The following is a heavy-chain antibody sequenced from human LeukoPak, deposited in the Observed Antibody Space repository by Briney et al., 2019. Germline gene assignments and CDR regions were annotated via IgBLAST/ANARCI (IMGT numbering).Heavy chain of an antibody. V-gene: IGHV5-51*01. CDR1: GYIFTNYW. CDR2: IYPGDSDP. J-gene: IGHJ3*02. CDR3: ARPQDFGLTGMNAFDI. Sequence: GESLKISCKGSGYIFTNYWIVWVRQMPGKGLEWMGIIYPGDSDPIYSPSFQGQVTISADKSISTAYLQWNSLKASDTAMYYCARPQDFGLTGMNAFDIWGQGTMVTVSS. D-gene: IGHD7-27*01.